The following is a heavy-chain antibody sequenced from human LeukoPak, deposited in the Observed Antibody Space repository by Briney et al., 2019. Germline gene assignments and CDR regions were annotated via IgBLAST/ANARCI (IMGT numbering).Heavy chain of an antibody. Sequence: GGSLRLSCAASGFAFSGDNMNWVRQAPGKGLEWVSFIGSSGSYVKYADSVKGRFTISRDNAKNSLYLQMNSLRAEDTAMYFCARDRAIDIRAYDIWGQGTMVTVSS. J-gene: IGHJ3*02. CDR1: GFAFSGDN. CDR3: ARDRAIDIRAYDI. V-gene: IGHV3-21*01. CDR2: IGSSGSYV. D-gene: IGHD5-12*01.